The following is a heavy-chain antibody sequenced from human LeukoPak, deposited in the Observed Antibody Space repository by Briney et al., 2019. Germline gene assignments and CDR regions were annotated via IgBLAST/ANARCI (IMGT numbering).Heavy chain of an antibody. CDR2: ISSSGSTI. CDR1: GFTFSSYE. J-gene: IGHJ4*02. D-gene: IGHD3-22*01. Sequence: GGSLRLYCAASGFTFSSYEMNWVRQAPGKGLEWVSYISSSGSTIYYADSVKGRFSISRDNAKNSLYLQMNSLRAEDTAVYYCARVRGYYDSSGYNPLWYWGQGTLVTVSS. V-gene: IGHV3-48*03. CDR3: ARVRGYYDSSGYNPLWY.